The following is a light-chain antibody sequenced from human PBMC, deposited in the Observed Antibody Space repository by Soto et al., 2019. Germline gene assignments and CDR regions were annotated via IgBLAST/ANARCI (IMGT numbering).Light chain of an antibody. CDR1: QSVHNF. J-gene: IGKJ5*01. V-gene: IGKV3-11*01. CDR3: QQHSDWPPEIT. CDR2: GAS. Sequence: EVVLTQSPATLSLSPGERAALSCKSSQSVHNFLAWYQQKPGQAPRLLIYGASTRAAGVPARFSGRGSGTDFTLTISSLEPEDFAVYYCQQHSDWPPEITFGQGTRLE.